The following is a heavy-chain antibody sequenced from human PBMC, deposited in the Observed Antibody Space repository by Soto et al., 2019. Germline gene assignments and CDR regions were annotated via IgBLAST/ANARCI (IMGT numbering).Heavy chain of an antibody. J-gene: IGHJ6*02. CDR1: GFTFSSYS. CDR2: ISSSSSYI. D-gene: IGHD4-17*01. Sequence: EVQLVESGGGLVKPGGSLRLSCAASGFTFSSYSMNWVRQAPGNGLEWVSSISSSSSYIYYADSVKGRFTISRDNAKNSLYLQRNSLRAEDTAVYYCARNTVTSAWYYYYGMDVWGQGTTVTVSS. V-gene: IGHV3-21*01. CDR3: ARNTVTSAWYYYYGMDV.